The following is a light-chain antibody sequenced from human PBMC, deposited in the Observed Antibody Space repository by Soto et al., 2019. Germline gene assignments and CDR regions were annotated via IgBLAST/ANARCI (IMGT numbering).Light chain of an antibody. V-gene: IGLV1-44*01. J-gene: IGLJ2*01. CDR1: NSNIGRNT. CDR3: ATWDDSLNGVI. Sequence: QLVLTQAPSASGTPGQRVTISCSGSNSNIGRNTVNWYQQLPGMAPKLLIYTNNQRPSGVPDRFSGSKSGTSASLAISGLQSEDEANYYCATWDDSLNGVIFGGGTKVTVL. CDR2: TNN.